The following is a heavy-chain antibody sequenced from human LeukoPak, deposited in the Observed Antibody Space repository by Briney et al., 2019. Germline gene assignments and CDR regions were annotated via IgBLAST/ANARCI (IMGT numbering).Heavy chain of an antibody. CDR3: AREGRRDGYFDY. V-gene: IGHV1-69*13. Sequence: GASVKVSCKASGGTFSSYAISWVRQAPGQGLEWMGGIIPIFGTANYAQKFQGRVTITADESTSTAYMELSSLRSEDTAVYYCAREGRRDGYFDYWGQGTLVTVSS. CDR1: GGTFSSYA. J-gene: IGHJ4*02. CDR2: IIPIFGTA. D-gene: IGHD1-14*01.